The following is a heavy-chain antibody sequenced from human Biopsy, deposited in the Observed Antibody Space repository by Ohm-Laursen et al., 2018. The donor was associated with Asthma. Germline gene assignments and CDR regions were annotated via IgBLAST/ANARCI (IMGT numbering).Heavy chain of an antibody. V-gene: IGHV1-69*13. CDR2: IVPVFGPS. Sequence: GASVKVSCKASGGTFSRYAISWVRQAPGQGLEWMGGIVPVFGPSNYAQKFQGRVTFTAGGSTSAAYMELSSLTSEDSAVYYCAVYYWTVDYGYLYVDMDVWGQGTTVTVSS. CDR1: GGTFSRYA. J-gene: IGHJ6*02. CDR3: AVYYWTVDYGYLYVDMDV. D-gene: IGHD4-17*01.